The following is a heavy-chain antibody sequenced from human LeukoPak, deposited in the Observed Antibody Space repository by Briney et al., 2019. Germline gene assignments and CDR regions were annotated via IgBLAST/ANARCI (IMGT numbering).Heavy chain of an antibody. CDR3: AYNRNFALDN. V-gene: IGHV4-4*02. CDR2: IYHSGGA. CDR1: GASIDSHSW. Sequence: SGTLSLTCAVSGASIDSHSWWSWVRQPPGKGLEWIGEIYHSGGANYRPSLKSRVTMSVDTSKNHFSLKLTSVTAADTAVYYCAYNRNFALDNWGQGTLVTVSS. J-gene: IGHJ4*02. D-gene: IGHD1-14*01.